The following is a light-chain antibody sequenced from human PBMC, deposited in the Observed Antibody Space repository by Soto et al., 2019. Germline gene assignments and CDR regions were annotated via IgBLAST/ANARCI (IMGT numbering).Light chain of an antibody. CDR3: AGWDASLSDQV. J-gene: IGLJ2*01. V-gene: IGLV1-47*02. Sequence: QSVLTQSPSASGTPGQRVTISCYGSSSNIGSYPVYWYQQLPGTAPKLLINSDDQRPSGVHDRFSASKSGTSASLAISGLRSEDEADYYCAGWDASLSDQVFGGGTK. CDR1: SSNIGSYP. CDR2: SDD.